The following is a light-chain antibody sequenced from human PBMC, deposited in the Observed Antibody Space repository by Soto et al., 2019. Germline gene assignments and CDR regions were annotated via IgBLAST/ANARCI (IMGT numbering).Light chain of an antibody. V-gene: IGKV1-5*03. CDR1: QSISSW. CDR2: KAS. CDR3: QQYSTYWT. Sequence: DIQITQSPSTLSASVGDRVTITCRASQSISSWLAWYQQKPGKAPRLLIYKASTLESGVPSRFSGSGSGTDFTLTISSLQPDDFATYYCQQYSTYWTFGQGTKVDIK. J-gene: IGKJ1*01.